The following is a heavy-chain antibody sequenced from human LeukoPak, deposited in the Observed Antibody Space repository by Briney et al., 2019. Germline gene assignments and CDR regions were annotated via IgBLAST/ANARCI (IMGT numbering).Heavy chain of an antibody. CDR1: GFTFSNAW. D-gene: IGHD5-18*01. Sequence: GGSLRLSCAASGFTFSNAWMSWVRQAPGKGLEWVGRIKSKTDGGTTDYAAPVKGRFTISRDDSKNTLYLQMNSLKTEDTAVYYCTTAAGQYSYGYTPIDYWGQGTLVTVSS. V-gene: IGHV3-15*01. CDR3: TTAAGQYSYGYTPIDY. CDR2: IKSKTDGGTT. J-gene: IGHJ4*02.